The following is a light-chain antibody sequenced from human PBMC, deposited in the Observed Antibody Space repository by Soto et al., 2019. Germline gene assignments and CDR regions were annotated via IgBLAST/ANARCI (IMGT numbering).Light chain of an antibody. CDR3: QTWGTGIRV. V-gene: IGLV4-69*01. J-gene: IGLJ3*02. Sequence: QPVLTQSPSASASLGASVKLTCTLSSGHSNYAIAWHQQLPEKGPRYLMKVNSDGSHNKGDGIPDRFSGSSSGAERYLTISSLQSEDEADYYCQTWGTGIRVFGGGTKVTVL. CDR2: VNSDGSH. CDR1: SGHSNYA.